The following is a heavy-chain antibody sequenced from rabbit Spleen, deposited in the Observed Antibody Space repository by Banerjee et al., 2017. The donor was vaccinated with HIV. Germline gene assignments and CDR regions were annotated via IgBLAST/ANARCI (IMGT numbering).Heavy chain of an antibody. Sequence: QSLEESGGDLVKPGASLTLTCSASGVSFSSNYYMCWVRQAPGKGLEWIACINIVTSKAVYATWAKGRFIMSRTSSTTVTLQVTSLTAADTATYFCARGSATMTMVIIGFYLSLWGQGTLVTVS. CDR2: INIVTSKA. CDR3: ARGSATMTMVIIGFYLSL. CDR1: GVSFSSNYY. D-gene: IGHD2-1*01. V-gene: IGHV1S40*01. J-gene: IGHJ4*01.